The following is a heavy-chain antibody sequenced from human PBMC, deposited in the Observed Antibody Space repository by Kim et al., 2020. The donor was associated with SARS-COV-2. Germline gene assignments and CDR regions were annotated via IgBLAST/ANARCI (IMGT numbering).Heavy chain of an antibody. V-gene: IGHV4-34*01. J-gene: IGHJ4*02. D-gene: IGHD6-19*01. CDR3: ARDHSSGWSQCYDY. CDR1: GGSFSGYY. CDR2: INHSGST. Sequence: SETLSLTCAVYGGSFSGYYWSWIRQPPGKGLEWIGEINHSGSTNYYPSLKSRVTISVDTSKNQFSLKLSSVTAADTAVYYCARDHSSGWSQCYDYWAREPWSPSPQ.